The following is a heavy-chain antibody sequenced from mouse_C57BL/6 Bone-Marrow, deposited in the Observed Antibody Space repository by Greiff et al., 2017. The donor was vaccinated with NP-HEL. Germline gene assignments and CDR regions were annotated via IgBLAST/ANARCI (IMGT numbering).Heavy chain of an antibody. J-gene: IGHJ4*01. V-gene: IGHV5-9*01. D-gene: IGHD2-3*01. CDR2: ISGGGGNT. CDR3: ARLPDGYYPYYAMDY. Sequence: DVMLVESGGGLVKPGGSLKLSCAASGFTFSSYTMSWVRQTPEKRLEWVATISGGGGNTYYPDSVKGRFTISRDNAKNTLYLQMSSLRSEDTALYYCARLPDGYYPYYAMDYWGQGTSVTVSS. CDR1: GFTFSSYT.